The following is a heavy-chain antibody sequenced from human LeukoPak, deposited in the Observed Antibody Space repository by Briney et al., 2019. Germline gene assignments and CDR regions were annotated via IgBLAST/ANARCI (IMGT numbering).Heavy chain of an antibody. J-gene: IGHJ4*02. CDR1: GYTFTSYA. CDR2: INAGNGNT. CDR3: ARDRGGTGDFDY. V-gene: IGHV1-3*01. Sequence: ASAKVSCKASGYTFTSYAMHWVRQAPGQRLEWMGWINAGNGNTKYSQKFQGRVTITRDTSASTAYMELSSLRSEDTAVYYCARDRGGTGDFDYWGQGTLVTVSS. D-gene: IGHD1-1*01.